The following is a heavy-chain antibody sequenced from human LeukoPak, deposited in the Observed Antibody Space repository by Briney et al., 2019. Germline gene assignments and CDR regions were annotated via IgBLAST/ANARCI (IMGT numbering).Heavy chain of an antibody. J-gene: IGHJ4*02. CDR3: ARGRGYSYGPPDY. V-gene: IGHV3-23*01. CDR1: GFTFSNYA. D-gene: IGHD5-18*01. CDR2: IGGSGGST. Sequence: PGGSLRLSCAASGFTFSNYAMSWVRQAPGKGLEWVSAIGGSGGSTYYADSVKGRFTISRDNAKNSLYLQMNSLRAEDTAVYYCARGRGYSYGPPDYWGRGTLVTVSS.